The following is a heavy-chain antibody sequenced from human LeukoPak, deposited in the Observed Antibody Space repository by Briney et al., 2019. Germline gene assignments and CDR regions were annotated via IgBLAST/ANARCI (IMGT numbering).Heavy chain of an antibody. D-gene: IGHD3-10*01. Sequence: SETLSLTCTVSGGSISSSSYYWGWIRQPPGKGLEWIGSIYYSGSTYYNPSLKSRVTISVDTSKNQFSLKLSSVTAADTAVYYCVRHTRFGEALRWGQGTLVTVSS. CDR1: GGSISSSSYY. CDR2: IYYSGST. J-gene: IGHJ4*02. CDR3: VRHTRFGEALR. V-gene: IGHV4-39*01.